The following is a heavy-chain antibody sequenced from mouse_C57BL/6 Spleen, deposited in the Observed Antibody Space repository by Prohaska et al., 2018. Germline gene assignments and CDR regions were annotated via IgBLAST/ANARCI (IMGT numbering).Heavy chain of an antibody. CDR2: IRSKSNNYAT. D-gene: IGHD2-4*01. Sequence: EVQLVESGGGLVQPKGSLKLSCAASGFSFNTYAMNWVRQAPGKGLEWVARIRSKSNNYATYYADSVKDRFTISRDDSESMLYLQMNNLKTEDTAMYYCVRQPLYYDYDDYAMDYWGQGTLVTVSS. CDR3: VRQPLYYDYDDYAMDY. V-gene: IGHV10-1*01. J-gene: IGHJ4*01. CDR1: GFSFNTYA.